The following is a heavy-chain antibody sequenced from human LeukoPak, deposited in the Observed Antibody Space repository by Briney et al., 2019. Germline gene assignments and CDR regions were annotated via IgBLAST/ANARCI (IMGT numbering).Heavy chain of an antibody. D-gene: IGHD3-22*01. CDR2: IYTSGST. CDR3: ARSGGDYYDSSGYYFDY. CDR1: SGSISSYY. J-gene: IGHJ4*02. Sequence: PSETLSLTCTVSSGSISSYYWSWIRQPTGKGLEWIGRIYTSGSTNYNPSLKSRVTMSVDTSKNQFSLKLSSVTAADPAVYYCARSGGDYYDSSGYYFDYWGQGTLVTVSS. V-gene: IGHV4-4*07.